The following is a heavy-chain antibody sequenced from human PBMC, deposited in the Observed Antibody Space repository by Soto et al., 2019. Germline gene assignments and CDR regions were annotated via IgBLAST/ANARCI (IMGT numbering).Heavy chain of an antibody. V-gene: IGHV3-23*01. CDR3: AKVGTANDYDFWSGYYSPTHHFDY. CDR2: ISDSGST. J-gene: IGHJ4*02. D-gene: IGHD3-3*01. CDR1: GFTFSRYA. Sequence: GGSLRLSCTASGFTFSRYAMSWVRQAPGKGLEWVSTISDSGSTYYADSVKGRFTISRDNSKNTLYLQMNSLRAEDTAVYYCAKVGTANDYDFWSGYYSPTHHFDYWGQGTLVTVSS.